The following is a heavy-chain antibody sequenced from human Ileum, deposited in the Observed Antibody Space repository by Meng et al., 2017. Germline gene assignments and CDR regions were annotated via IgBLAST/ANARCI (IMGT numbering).Heavy chain of an antibody. CDR2: MNSDGTTT. V-gene: IGHV3-74*01. Sequence: EAQLVDSRVGLVSPGWSLRRSFTVSGSTFSRYWMHWVLQAPGKGLVWVSRMNSDGTTTDYADSVKGRFTISRDNAKNTLYLQMNSLRAEDTAVYYCARGGSSAWYWGQGALVTVSS. D-gene: IGHD6-19*01. J-gene: IGHJ4*02. CDR1: GSTFSRYW. CDR3: ARGGSSAWY.